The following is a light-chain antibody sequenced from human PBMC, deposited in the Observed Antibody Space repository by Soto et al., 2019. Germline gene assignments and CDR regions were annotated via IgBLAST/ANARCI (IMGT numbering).Light chain of an antibody. CDR1: SSDVGAYNY. Sequence: QSALTQPASVSGSPGQSITISCTGTSSDVGAYNYVSWYQLHSAKAPKLIIYDVNSRPSGVSDRFSGSKSGNTASLTISGLQAEDEADYFCSSFTTSSTVLFGGGTKVTVL. V-gene: IGLV2-14*03. J-gene: IGLJ2*01. CDR2: DVN. CDR3: SSFTTSSTVL.